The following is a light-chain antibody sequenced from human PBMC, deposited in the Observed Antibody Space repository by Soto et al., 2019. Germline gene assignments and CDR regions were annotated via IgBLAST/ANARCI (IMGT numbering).Light chain of an antibody. CDR3: SSYTSSRTLV. V-gene: IGLV2-14*01. J-gene: IGLJ1*01. CDR2: EVS. CDR1: SSDVGGYNY. Sequence: QSALTQPASVSGSPGQSITISCTGTSSDVGGYNYVSWYQQHPGKAPKLMIYEVSNRPSGVSNRFSGSKSGNTASLTISGHQAEDEADYYCSSYTSSRTLVFGTGTKLTVL.